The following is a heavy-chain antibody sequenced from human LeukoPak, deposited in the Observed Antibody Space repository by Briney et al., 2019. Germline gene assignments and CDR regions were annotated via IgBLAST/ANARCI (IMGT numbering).Heavy chain of an antibody. CDR2: IYYSGGT. CDR3: ARDRSLGIIDY. J-gene: IGHJ4*02. Sequence: SETLSLTCIVSGDSISSYYRSWIRQPPGKGLEWIGYIYYSGGTNYNPSLKSRVTISVDASKNHFSLKLSSVTAADTAVYYCARDRSLGIIDYWGQGTLVTVSS. CDR1: GDSISSYY. V-gene: IGHV4-59*01. D-gene: IGHD3-16*01.